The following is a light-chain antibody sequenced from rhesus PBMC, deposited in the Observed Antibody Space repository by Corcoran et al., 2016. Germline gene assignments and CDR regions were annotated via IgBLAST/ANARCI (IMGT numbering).Light chain of an antibody. CDR1: QGINKE. Sequence: IQMTQSPSSLSASVGDRVTVTCRASQGINKELSWYQQKPGRAPTFLNFAASSLPPGVSSRFSGSGSGTNYTLPISSLQPEDVATYSSLQLYTAPFTFGPGPKLDL. V-gene: IGKV1-94*01. J-gene: IGKJ3*01. CDR3: LQLYTAPFT. CDR2: AAS.